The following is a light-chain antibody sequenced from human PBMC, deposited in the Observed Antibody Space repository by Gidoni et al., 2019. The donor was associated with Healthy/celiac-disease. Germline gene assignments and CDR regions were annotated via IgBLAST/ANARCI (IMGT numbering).Light chain of an antibody. Sequence: IQMTQSPSSLSASVGDRVTITCQASQDITNYLNWYQQKPGKAPKLLIYDASNLETGVPSRCSGSGSGTDFTFTISSLQPEDSATYYCQQYDNFPPYTFGQXTKLEIK. CDR1: QDITNY. J-gene: IGKJ2*01. CDR2: DAS. CDR3: QQYDNFPPYT. V-gene: IGKV1-33*01.